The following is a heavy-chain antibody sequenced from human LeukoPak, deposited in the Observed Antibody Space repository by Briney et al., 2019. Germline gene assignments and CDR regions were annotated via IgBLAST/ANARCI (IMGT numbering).Heavy chain of an antibody. D-gene: IGHD6-13*01. CDR3: SRAWGYSSSSYAFDY. CDR2: VRSKVYGGTI. Sequence: GGSLRLSCTGSGFPFGDYAMSWFRQAPGQGLEWVGFVRSKVYGGTIEYAASVKGRFTISRDDSKSIAYLQMNSLKSEDTAVYYCSRAWGYSSSSYAFDYWGQGTLVNVSS. CDR1: GFPFGDYA. V-gene: IGHV3-49*03. J-gene: IGHJ4*02.